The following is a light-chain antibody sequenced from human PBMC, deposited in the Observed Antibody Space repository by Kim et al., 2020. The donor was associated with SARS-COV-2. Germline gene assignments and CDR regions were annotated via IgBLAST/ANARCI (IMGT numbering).Light chain of an antibody. CDR3: NSRDSSGNHLV. V-gene: IGLV3-19*01. CDR2: GKN. Sequence: SSELTQDPAVSVALGQTVRITCQGDSLRSDYASWYQQKPGQAPVLVIYGKNNRPSGIPDRFSGSSSGNTAYLTITGAQAEDEADYYYNSRDSSGNHLVFGGGTQLTVL. CDR1: SLRSDY. J-gene: IGLJ2*01.